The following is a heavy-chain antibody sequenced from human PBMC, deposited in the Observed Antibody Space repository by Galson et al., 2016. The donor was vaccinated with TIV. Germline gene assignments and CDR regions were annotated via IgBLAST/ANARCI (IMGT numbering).Heavy chain of an antibody. J-gene: IGHJ4*02. CDR3: VKGAGRYSRSWYFDY. Sequence: LRLSCAASGFTFDDYAIHWVRQAPGKGLEWVSSIGWNSNDIVYADSVKGRFTISRDNSKNSLFLQMNSLRADDTALYYCVKGAGRYSRSWYFDYWGQGTLVTVS. V-gene: IGHV3-9*01. CDR1: GFTFDDYA. D-gene: IGHD6-13*01. CDR2: IGWNSNDI.